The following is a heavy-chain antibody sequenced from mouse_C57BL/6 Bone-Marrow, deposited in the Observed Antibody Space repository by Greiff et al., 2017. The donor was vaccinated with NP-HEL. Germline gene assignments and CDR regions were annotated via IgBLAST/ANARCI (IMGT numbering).Heavy chain of an antibody. J-gene: IGHJ4*01. Sequence: QVQLQQSGAELVRPGASVTLSCKASGYTFTDYEMHWVKQTPVHGLEWIGAIDPETGGTAYNQKFKGKAILTADKSSSTAYMELRSLTSDDSAVYYCTREEDLRGMDYWGQGTSVTVSS. CDR2: IDPETGGT. V-gene: IGHV1-15*01. D-gene: IGHD1-1*01. CDR1: GYTFTDYE. CDR3: TREEDLRGMDY.